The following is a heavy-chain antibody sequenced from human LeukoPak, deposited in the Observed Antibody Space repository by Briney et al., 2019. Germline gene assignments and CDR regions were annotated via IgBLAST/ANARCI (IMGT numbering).Heavy chain of an antibody. Sequence: TGGSLRLSCAASGFTFSSYAMTWVRQAPGKGLEWVSAISGSGGSTYYADSVKGRFTISRDNSKNTLYLQMNSLRAEDTAVYYCAKDYTGMPLYYFDYWGQGTLVTVSS. J-gene: IGHJ4*02. V-gene: IGHV3-23*01. D-gene: IGHD2-2*02. CDR1: GFTFSSYA. CDR2: ISGSGGST. CDR3: AKDYTGMPLYYFDY.